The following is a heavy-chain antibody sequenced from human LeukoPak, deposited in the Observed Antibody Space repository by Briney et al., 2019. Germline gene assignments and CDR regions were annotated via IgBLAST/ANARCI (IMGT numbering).Heavy chain of an antibody. D-gene: IGHD1-26*01. J-gene: IGHJ4*02. CDR2: ISYDGSNK. Sequence: GGSLRLSCAASGFTFSSYAMHWVRQAPGKGLEWVAVISYDGSNKYYADSVKGRFSISRDNAKNSLYLQMNSLRAEDTAVYYCARDLLGWELHYFDYWGQGTLVTVSS. V-gene: IGHV3-30*04. CDR1: GFTFSSYA. CDR3: ARDLLGWELHYFDY.